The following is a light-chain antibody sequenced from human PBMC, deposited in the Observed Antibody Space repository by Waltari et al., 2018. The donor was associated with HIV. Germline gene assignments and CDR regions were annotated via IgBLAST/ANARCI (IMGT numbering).Light chain of an antibody. CDR1: ENINTF. J-gene: IGKJ3*01. CDR2: GAS. V-gene: IGKV1-39*01. CDR3: LQGYSSILT. Sequence: DIQVTQSPSSLSASVGDRVTIICRTSENINTFLNWFQQKPGKIPRLLIYGASTLESGVPSRFSGTGSGTDFSLTISALQPEDFATYYCLQGYSSILTFGPGTKVDIK.